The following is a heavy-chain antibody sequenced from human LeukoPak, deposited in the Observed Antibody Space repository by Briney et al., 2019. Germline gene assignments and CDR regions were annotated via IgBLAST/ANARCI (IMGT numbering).Heavy chain of an antibody. CDR2: IYPGDSDT. CDR3: XXXXVXXXXXXXPYYDY. CDR1: GYSFTSYW. J-gene: IGHJ4*02. Sequence: GESLKISCKGSGYSFTSYWIGWVRQMPGKGLEWMGIIYPGDSDTRYSPSFQGQVTISADKSISTSYLQWSSLKAAGTAMYYXXXXXVXXXXXXXPYYDYXGQGTLVTVSS. V-gene: IGHV5-51*01.